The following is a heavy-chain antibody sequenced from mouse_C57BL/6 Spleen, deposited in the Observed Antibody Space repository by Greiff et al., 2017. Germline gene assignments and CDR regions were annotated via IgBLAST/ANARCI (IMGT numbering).Heavy chain of an antibody. V-gene: IGHV1-22*01. CDR2: INPNNGGT. CDR3: ARVYGSSYFYFDY. CDR1: GYTFTDYN. J-gene: IGHJ2*01. D-gene: IGHD1-1*01. Sequence: EVKLVESGPELVKPGASVKMSCKASGYTFTDYNMHWVKQSHGKSLEWIGYINPNNGGTSYNQKFKGKATLTVNKSSSTAYMELRSLTSEDSAVYYCARVYGSSYFYFDYWGQGTTLTVSS.